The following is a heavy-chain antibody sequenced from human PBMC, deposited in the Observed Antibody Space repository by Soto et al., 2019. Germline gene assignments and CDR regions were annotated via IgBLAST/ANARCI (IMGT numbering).Heavy chain of an antibody. Sequence: PGGSLRLSCAASGFTFSDYYMSWIRQAPGKGLEWVSYISSSGSTIYYADSVKGRFTISRDNSKNTLYLQMNSLRAEDTAVYYCARDTLVGAPDYWGQGTLVTVSS. CDR1: GFTFSDYY. D-gene: IGHD1-26*01. V-gene: IGHV3-11*04. CDR3: ARDTLVGAPDY. J-gene: IGHJ4*02. CDR2: ISSSGSTI.